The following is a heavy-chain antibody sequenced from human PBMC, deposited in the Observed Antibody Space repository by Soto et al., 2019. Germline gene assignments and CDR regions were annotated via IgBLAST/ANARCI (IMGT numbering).Heavy chain of an antibody. V-gene: IGHV1-2*02. CDR2: INPRSGGT. CDR1: GYTLTAKY. J-gene: IGHJ5*02. CDR3: AKGGSSWTEWFDP. D-gene: IGHD6-13*01. Sequence: ASVKVSCKTSGYTLTAKYLHWVRQAPGKGLEWMGWINPRSGGTKEAQKFRGRVTMTRDTSISAAYMELSRLTSDDTAVYYCAKGGSSWTEWFDPWGQGTLVTVSS.